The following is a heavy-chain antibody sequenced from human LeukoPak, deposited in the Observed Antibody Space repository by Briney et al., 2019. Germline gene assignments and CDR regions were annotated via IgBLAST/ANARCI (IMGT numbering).Heavy chain of an antibody. V-gene: IGHV4-39*01. D-gene: IGHD2-21*02. Sequence: SETLSLTCIVSGGSISSSRFYWGWIRQPPGKGLEWIGTIYYSGSTYCNPSLKSRVTISADTSKNQFSLNLSSMTAADTGVYYCARHVSSDLRIVVVTSDWYFDRWGRGTLVTVSS. J-gene: IGHJ2*01. CDR1: GGSISSSRFY. CDR3: ARHVSSDLRIVVVTSDWYFDR. CDR2: IYYSGST.